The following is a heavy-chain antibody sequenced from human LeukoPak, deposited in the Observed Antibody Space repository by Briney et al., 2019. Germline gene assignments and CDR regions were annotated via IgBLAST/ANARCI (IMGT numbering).Heavy chain of an antibody. D-gene: IGHD3-10*01. J-gene: IGHJ5*02. CDR3: ARAGRLLWFGEGWFDP. V-gene: IGHV4-59*01. CDR1: GGSISSYY. CDR2: IYYSGST. Sequence: SETLSLTCTVSGGSISSYYWSWIRQPPGKGLEWIGYIYYSGSTNYNPSLKSRVTISVDTSKNQFSLKLSSVTAADTAVYYCARAGRLLWFGEGWFDPWGQGTLVTVSS.